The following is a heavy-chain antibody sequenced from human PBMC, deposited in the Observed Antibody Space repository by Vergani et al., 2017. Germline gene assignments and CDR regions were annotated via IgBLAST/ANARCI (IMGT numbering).Heavy chain of an antibody. CDR2: INHSGST. CDR3: ARGDVGSSWYFVKEIWFDP. V-gene: IGHV4-34*01. D-gene: IGHD6-13*01. Sequence: QVQLQQWGAGLLKPSETLSLTCAVYGGSFRGYYWRWIRQPSGKGLEWIGEINHSGSTNYNPSLKSRVTISVDTSKKQFSLKLSSVTAAETAVYYCARGDVGSSWYFVKEIWFDPGGQGTLVTVSS. J-gene: IGHJ5*02. CDR1: GGSFRGYY.